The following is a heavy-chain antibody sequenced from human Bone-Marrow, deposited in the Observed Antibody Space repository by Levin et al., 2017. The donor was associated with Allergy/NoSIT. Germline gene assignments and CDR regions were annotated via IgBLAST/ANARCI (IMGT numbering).Heavy chain of an antibody. J-gene: IGHJ5*02. Sequence: PSETLSLTCTVSGDTISSNYLSWIRQPPGKALEWIGYISFSGNTDYNPSLKSRVAISADTSKNHFSLSLNSVTAADTAVYYCAREIVRPATIRSFDPWGQGTLVTVSS. D-gene: IGHD2-2*02. CDR2: ISFSGNT. V-gene: IGHV4-59*01. CDR1: GDTISSNY. CDR3: AREIVRPATIRSFDP.